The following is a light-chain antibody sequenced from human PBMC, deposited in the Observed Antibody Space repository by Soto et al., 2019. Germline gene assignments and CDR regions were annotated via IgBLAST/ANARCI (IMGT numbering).Light chain of an antibody. Sequence: QSALTQPASVSGSPGQSITISCTGTSSDVGSYNLVSWYQQHPGKAPKLIIYEGSKRPSGVSNRFSGSKSGNTASLTISGLQAEDEADYYCCSYGGSSTYVFGTGTKVTVL. J-gene: IGLJ1*01. V-gene: IGLV2-23*01. CDR2: EGS. CDR1: SSDVGSYNL. CDR3: CSYGGSSTYV.